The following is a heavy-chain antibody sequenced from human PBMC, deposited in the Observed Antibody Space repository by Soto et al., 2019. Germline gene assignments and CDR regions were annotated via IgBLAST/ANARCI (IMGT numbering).Heavy chain of an antibody. CDR2: INHSGST. Sequence: SETLSLTCAVYGGSFSGYYWSWIRQPPGKGLEWIGKINHSGSTNYNPSLKSRVTISVDTSKNQFSLKLSSVTAADTAVYYCDREGADCGGDCYGDYYYGMDVWGQGRTVPV. CDR3: DREGADCGGDCYGDYYYGMDV. CDR1: GGSFSGYY. V-gene: IGHV4-34*01. J-gene: IGHJ6*01. D-gene: IGHD2-21*02.